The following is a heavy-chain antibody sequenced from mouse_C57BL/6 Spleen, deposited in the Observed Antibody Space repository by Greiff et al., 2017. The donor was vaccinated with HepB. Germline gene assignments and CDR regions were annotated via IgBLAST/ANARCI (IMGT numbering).Heavy chain of an antibody. CDR1: GFTFSSYA. V-gene: IGHV5-4*03. CDR2: ISDGGSYT. CDR3: ARGYDYDDDYYAMDY. J-gene: IGHJ4*01. D-gene: IGHD2-4*01. Sequence: EVNVVESGGGLVKPGGSLKLSCAASGFTFSSYAMSWVRQTPEKRLEWVATISDGGSYTYYPDNVKGRFTISRDNAKNNLYLQMSHLKSEDTAMYYCARGYDYDDDYYAMDYWGQGTSVTVSS.